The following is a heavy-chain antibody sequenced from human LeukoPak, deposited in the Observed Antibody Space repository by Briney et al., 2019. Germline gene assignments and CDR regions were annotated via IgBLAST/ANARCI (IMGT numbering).Heavy chain of an antibody. Sequence: GGSLRLSCAASGFTVAGNYMSWVRQAPGKGLEWVSVIYSGGSTYYADSVKGRFTISRDNSKNTLYLQMNSLRAEDTAVYYCARDNGGSYFDYFDYWGQGTLVTVSS. CDR3: ARDNGGSYFDYFDY. CDR2: IYSGGST. V-gene: IGHV3-66*01. D-gene: IGHD1-26*01. J-gene: IGHJ4*02. CDR1: GFTVAGNY.